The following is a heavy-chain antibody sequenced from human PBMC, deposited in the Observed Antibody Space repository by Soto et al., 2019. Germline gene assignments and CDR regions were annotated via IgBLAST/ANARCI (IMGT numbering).Heavy chain of an antibody. CDR1: GYTFTTYY. CDR2: INPYDGTT. D-gene: IGHD3-22*01. CDR3: ARALSSGYFQGGVDV. J-gene: IGHJ6*02. Sequence: QVQLLQSGAEVKKTGASVKLSCKASGYTFTTYYMHWVRQAPEQGLEWMGIINPYDGTTTYAQKFQGRVTMTRDTSASIVHMELSSLRSEDTAVYYCARALSSGYFQGGVDVWGQGTTVTVSS. V-gene: IGHV1-46*01.